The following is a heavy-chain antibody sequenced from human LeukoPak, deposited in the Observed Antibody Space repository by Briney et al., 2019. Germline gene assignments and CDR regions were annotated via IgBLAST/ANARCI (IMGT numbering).Heavy chain of an antibody. V-gene: IGHV3-7*01. CDR3: ARDGGSGYYYYGMDV. CDR2: IKQDGSEK. Sequence: PGGSLRLSCAASGFTFSSYWMSWVRQAPGKGLEWVANIKQDGSEKYYVDSVKGRFTISRDNAKNSLYLQMNSLRAEDTAVYYCARDGGSGYYYYGMDVWGQGTTVTVSS. CDR1: GFTFSSYW. D-gene: IGHD3-10*01. J-gene: IGHJ6*02.